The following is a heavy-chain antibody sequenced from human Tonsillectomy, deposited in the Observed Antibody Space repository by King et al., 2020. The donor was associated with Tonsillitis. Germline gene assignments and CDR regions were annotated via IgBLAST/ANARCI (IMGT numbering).Heavy chain of an antibody. CDR3: AKGPWEQQVPYSWFDP. J-gene: IGHJ5*02. CDR2: ISGGGDDT. V-gene: IGHV3-23*04. CDR1: GFTFSSYA. D-gene: IGHD6-13*01. Sequence: VQLVESGGGLVQPGGSLRLSCTASGFTFSSYAMSWVRQAPGKGLEWVSSISGGGDDTHYADSVKGRFIISRDNSKNTLYLHMSSLSAGDTAVYYCAKGPWEQQVPYSWFDPWGQGTLVTVSS.